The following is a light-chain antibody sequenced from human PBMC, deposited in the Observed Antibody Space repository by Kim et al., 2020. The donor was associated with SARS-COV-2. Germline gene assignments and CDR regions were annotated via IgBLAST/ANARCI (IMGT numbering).Light chain of an antibody. J-gene: IGLJ3*02. CDR1: KLGHNT. Sequence: VSPGQTATITCSGEKLGHNTVSWYQKKPGQSPVLVMRQDDKRPSGIPDRLSGSKSGNTATLTVSGTQPMDEADYFCQAWDTDSAWVFGGGTQLTVL. CDR3: QAWDTDSAWV. V-gene: IGLV3-1*01. CDR2: QDD.